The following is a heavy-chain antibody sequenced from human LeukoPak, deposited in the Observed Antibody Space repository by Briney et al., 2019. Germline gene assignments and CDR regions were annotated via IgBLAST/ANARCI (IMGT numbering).Heavy chain of an antibody. CDR2: ISYTGTT. D-gene: IGHD3-10*01. V-gene: IGHV4-39*02. CDR3: AKDQGSGLGSYSWGYFDY. Sequence: SETLSLTCTVSGGSIGSSAYSWGWIRQPPGKGLEWIGSISYTGTTYYNPSLKSRVTISLDTSKNQFSLKLSSVTAADTAVYYCAKDQGSGLGSYSWGYFDYWGQGTLVTVSS. J-gene: IGHJ4*02. CDR1: GGSIGSSAYS.